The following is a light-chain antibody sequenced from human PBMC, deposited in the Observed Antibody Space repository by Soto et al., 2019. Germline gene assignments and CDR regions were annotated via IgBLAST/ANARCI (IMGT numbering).Light chain of an antibody. CDR1: SANIGAGYD. CDR2: GDN. CDR3: QSYDNILSGSWI. Sequence: QSVLTQPPSVSGAPGLRVTISCTGNSANIGAGYDVHWYQQLPGTAPKLLIYGDNNRPSGVPDRFSGSKSGTSASLAITGLQAEDEADYYCQSYDNILSGSWIFGGGTQLTVL. V-gene: IGLV1-40*01. J-gene: IGLJ2*01.